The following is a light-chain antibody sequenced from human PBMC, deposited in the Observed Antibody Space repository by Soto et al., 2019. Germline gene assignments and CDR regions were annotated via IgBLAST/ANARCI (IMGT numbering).Light chain of an antibody. V-gene: IGKV3-15*01. CDR1: QSVSSN. CDR2: GAS. Sequence: EIVMTQSPATLSVSPGERANLSCRASQSVSSNLAWFQQKPGQAPRLLIYGASTRAAGIPARFSGSGSGTDFTLIISSLQSEDFAVYYCHQYNNWPLTFGGGTKVEIK. CDR3: HQYNNWPLT. J-gene: IGKJ4*01.